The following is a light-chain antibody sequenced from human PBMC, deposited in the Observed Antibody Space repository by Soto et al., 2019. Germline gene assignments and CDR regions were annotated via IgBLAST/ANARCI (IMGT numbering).Light chain of an antibody. V-gene: IGKV3-15*01. CDR1: QSVNSN. CDR3: QQYNFWPPLT. Sequence: EIVMTQSPATLSVSPGERATLSCRASQSVNSNLAWYRQKPGQAPRLLISDASTRAPGGPARFSGSGSGTEFPLTISSLQSEDSGIYYCQQYNFWPPLTFGGGTKVEIK. J-gene: IGKJ4*01. CDR2: DAS.